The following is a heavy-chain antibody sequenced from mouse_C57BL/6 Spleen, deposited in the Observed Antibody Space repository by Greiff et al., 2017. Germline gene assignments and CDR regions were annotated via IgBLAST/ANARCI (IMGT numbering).Heavy chain of an antibody. D-gene: IGHD1-1*01. V-gene: IGHV14-1*01. CDR3: TGGVVAPYYAMDY. CDR2: IDPEDGDT. CDR1: GFNIKDYY. Sequence: EVQLQQSGAELVRPGASVKLSCTASGFNIKDYYMHWVKQRPEQGLEWIGRIDPEDGDTEYAPKFQGKATMTADTSSNTAYLQLSSLTSEDTAVYYCTGGVVAPYYAMDYWGQGTSVTVSS. J-gene: IGHJ4*01.